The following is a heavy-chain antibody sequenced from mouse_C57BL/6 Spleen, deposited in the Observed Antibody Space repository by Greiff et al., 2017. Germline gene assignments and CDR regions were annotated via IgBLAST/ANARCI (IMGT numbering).Heavy chain of an antibody. J-gene: IGHJ3*01. CDR3: ARGSRGFAY. V-gene: IGHV5-16*01. CDR2: INYDGSST. Sequence: EVKLVESEGGLVQPGSSMKLSCTASGFTFSDYYMAWVRQVPEKGLEWVANINYDGSSTYYLDSLKSRFIISRDNAKNILYLQMSSLKSEDTATYYCARGSRGFAYWGQGTLVTVSA. CDR1: GFTFSDYY. D-gene: IGHD3-1*01.